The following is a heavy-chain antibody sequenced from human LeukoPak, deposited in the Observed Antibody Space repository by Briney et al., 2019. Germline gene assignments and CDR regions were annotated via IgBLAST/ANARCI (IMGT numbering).Heavy chain of an antibody. Sequence: PGGSLRLSCAASGFTFSSYGMHWVRQAPGKGLEWVAVISYDGSNKYYADSVKGRFTLSRDSSKNTLYLQMNSLRAEDTAVYYCAKRDFDYWGQGTLVTVSS. CDR3: AKRDFDY. J-gene: IGHJ4*02. CDR2: ISYDGSNK. V-gene: IGHV3-30*18. CDR1: GFTFSSYG.